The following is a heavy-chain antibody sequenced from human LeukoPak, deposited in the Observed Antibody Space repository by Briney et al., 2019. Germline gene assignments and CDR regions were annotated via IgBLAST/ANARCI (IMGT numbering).Heavy chain of an antibody. J-gene: IGHJ4*02. V-gene: IGHV4-39*01. Sequence: PSETLSLTCTVSGGSISSSSYYWGWIRQPPGKGLEWIGSIYYSGSTYYNPSLKSRVTISVDTSKNQFSLKLSSVTAADTAVYYCASNTRKRYCSSTSCGTIDYWGQGTLVTVSS. D-gene: IGHD2-2*01. CDR1: GGSISSSSYY. CDR2: IYYSGST. CDR3: ASNTRKRYCSSTSCGTIDY.